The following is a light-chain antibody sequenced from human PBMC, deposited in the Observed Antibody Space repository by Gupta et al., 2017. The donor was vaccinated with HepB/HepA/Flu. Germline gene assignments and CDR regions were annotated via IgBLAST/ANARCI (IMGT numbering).Light chain of an antibody. J-gene: IGKJ2*01. V-gene: IGKV3-15*01. CDR1: QSIDSD. CDR2: GAS. CDR3: LQYSKWPYT. Sequence: EIVMTQSPVTLSVSPGERATLSCRASQSIDSDLAWYHQKPGQAPRLLMYGASTRATGIPDRFSGSRSGTEFTLTISSLQSEDFAVYHCLQYSKWPYTFHQAANSEI.